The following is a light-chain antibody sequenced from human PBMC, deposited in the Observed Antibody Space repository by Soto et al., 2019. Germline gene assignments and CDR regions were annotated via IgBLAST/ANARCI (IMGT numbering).Light chain of an antibody. CDR3: QQYNNWPRT. J-gene: IGKJ2*01. Sequence: ETVMTQSPATLSLSPGERATLSCRASQSVSSKLAWYQQKPGQAPRLLIHGASSRATGIPARFSGSGSGTEFTLTIGSLQSEDFAVYYCQQYNNWPRTFGQGTKVDIK. V-gene: IGKV3-15*01. CDR1: QSVSSK. CDR2: GAS.